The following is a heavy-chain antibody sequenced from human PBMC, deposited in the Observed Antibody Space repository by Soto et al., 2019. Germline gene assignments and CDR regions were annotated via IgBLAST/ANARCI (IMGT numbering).Heavy chain of an antibody. J-gene: IGHJ5*02. CDR1: GGSISSSN. CDR2: ISGSGGST. CDR3: AKDTVPVATPWFDP. V-gene: IGHV3-23*01. D-gene: IGHD2-2*01. Sequence: PSETLSLTCAVSGGSISSSNWWSWVRQAPGKGLEWVSAISGSGGSTYYADSVKGRFTISRDNSKNTLYLQMNSLRAEDTAVYYCAKDTVPVATPWFDPWGQGTLVTVSS.